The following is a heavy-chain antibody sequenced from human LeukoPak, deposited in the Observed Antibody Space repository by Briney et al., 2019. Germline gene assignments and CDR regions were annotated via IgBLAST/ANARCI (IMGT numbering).Heavy chain of an antibody. CDR3: SGDYYYYMDV. CDR1: GGSFSDYY. D-gene: IGHD3-10*01. V-gene: IGHV4-34*01. CDR2: INHSGST. Sequence: ASETLSLTCAVYGGSFSDYYWTWIRQPPGKGLEWIGEINHSGSTNYNPSLKSRVTISVDTSKNQFSLKVSSVTAADTAVYYCSGDYYYYMDVWGKGTTVTVSS. J-gene: IGHJ6*03.